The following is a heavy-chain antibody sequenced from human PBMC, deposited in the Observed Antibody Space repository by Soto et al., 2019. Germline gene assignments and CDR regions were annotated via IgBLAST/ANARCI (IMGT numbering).Heavy chain of an antibody. V-gene: IGHV3-48*02. D-gene: IGHD6-6*01. CDR3: ARGGSSSDNGMDV. CDR2: ISSRSYTI. CDR1: GFSFSTYS. Sequence: EVQLVESGGGLVQPGGSLRLSCAASGFSFSTYSMNWVRQATGKGLEWVSYISSRSYTIYYVDSVKGRFTITRDNAKNSLYLQMNSLRDEYTAVYYCARGGSSSDNGMDVWGQGTTVTVSS. J-gene: IGHJ6*02.